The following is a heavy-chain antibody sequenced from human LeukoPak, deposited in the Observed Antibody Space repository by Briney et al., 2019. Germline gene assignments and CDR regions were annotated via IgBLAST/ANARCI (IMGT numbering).Heavy chain of an antibody. CDR3: AKGSSGYFLDL. CDR1: GFIFNNYG. Sequence: PGGSLRLSCAASGFIFNNYGLIWVRQAPGKGLEWVSAISNDGGGTNYADFVKGRFTISRDNSKNTLFLQMNSLRAEDTALYYCAKGSSGYFLDLWGQETLVTVSS. J-gene: IGHJ5*02. D-gene: IGHD3-22*01. CDR2: ISNDGGGT. V-gene: IGHV3-23*01.